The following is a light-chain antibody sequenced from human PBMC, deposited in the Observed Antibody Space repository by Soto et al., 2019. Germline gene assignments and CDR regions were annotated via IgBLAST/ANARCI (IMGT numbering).Light chain of an antibody. V-gene: IGLV1-40*01. Sequence: QSVIRHTSSESLAPGHRVSISCNGRTPNIRAGYDVHWYQHLPGTAPKLLIYGTTNRPSWVPDRFSGSKSGISASLAITGLQAEDEADYYCHSYDSSLTDSVFGAGTKVTVL. J-gene: IGLJ1*01. CDR1: TPNIRAGYD. CDR3: HSYDSSLTDSV. CDR2: GTT.